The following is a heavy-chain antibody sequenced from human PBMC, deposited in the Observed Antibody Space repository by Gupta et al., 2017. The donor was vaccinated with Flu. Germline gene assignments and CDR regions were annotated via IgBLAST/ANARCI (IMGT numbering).Heavy chain of an antibody. J-gene: IGHJ6*03. CDR1: GFTFSSDG. CDR3: AKDGPWTASCPYYCYYMDV. CDR2: IASDGSHK. Sequence: QMQLVESGGGVVQFGTSLRLSCAASGFTFSSDGMHWVRQAPGKGLEWVADIASDGSHKDYADSVGGRFTISRDKSKNTLSLEMDSLRVEDTAVYYCAKDGPWTASCPYYCYYMDVWGKGTTVTVSS. D-gene: IGHD2-2*01. V-gene: IGHV3-30*18.